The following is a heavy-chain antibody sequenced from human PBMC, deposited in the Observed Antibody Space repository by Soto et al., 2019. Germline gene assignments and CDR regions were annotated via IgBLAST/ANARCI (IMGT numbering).Heavy chain of an antibody. CDR3: AKVYGYSFDY. D-gene: IGHD4-4*01. CDR2: LSYDGIRA. Sequence: PGGSLRLSCAASGFTFSSYSMHWVRQAPGKGLEWVAVLSYDGIRAYYADSVKGRFTISRDNSKNTLYLQMNSLRADGTAVYYCAKVYGYSFDYWGQGTLVTVSS. J-gene: IGHJ4*02. CDR1: GFTFSSYS. V-gene: IGHV3-30*18.